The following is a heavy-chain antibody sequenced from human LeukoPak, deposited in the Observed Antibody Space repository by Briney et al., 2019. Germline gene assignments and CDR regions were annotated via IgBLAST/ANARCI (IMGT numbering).Heavy chain of an antibody. CDR2: ISGSGGST. Sequence: PGGSQRLSCAASGFTFSSYAMSWVRQAPGKGLEWVSAISGSGGSTYYADSVKGRFTISRDNSKNTLYLQMNSLRAEDTAVYYCAKDLDSSGWSFYFDYWGQGTLVTVSS. CDR1: GFTFSSYA. CDR3: AKDLDSSGWSFYFDY. D-gene: IGHD6-19*01. V-gene: IGHV3-23*01. J-gene: IGHJ4*02.